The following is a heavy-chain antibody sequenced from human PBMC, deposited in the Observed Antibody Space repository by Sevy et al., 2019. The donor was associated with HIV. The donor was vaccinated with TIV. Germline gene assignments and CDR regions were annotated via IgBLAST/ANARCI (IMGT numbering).Heavy chain of an antibody. J-gene: IGHJ4*02. CDR2: LSFGCGKI. CDR1: GFAFYEYS. CDR3: AREGCSRPHDY. Sequence: GGSLRLSCAASGFAFYEYSMSWIRQAPGKGLEWVATLSFGCGKINYADSVKGLFTISRDNSKNSFYLQMDNLRVEDTALYYCAREGCSRPHDYWGQGTRVTVSS. V-gene: IGHV3-23*01. D-gene: IGHD2-8*01.